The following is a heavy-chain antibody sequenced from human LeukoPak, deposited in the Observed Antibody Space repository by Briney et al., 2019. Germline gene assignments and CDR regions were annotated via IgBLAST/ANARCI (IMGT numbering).Heavy chain of an antibody. CDR2: ISSSGSTI. J-gene: IGHJ6*02. CDR1: GFTFSDYY. V-gene: IGHV3-11*04. D-gene: IGHD2-2*02. CDR3: AKDLGYCSSTSCYTPYYYGMDV. Sequence: GGSLRLSCAASGFTFSDYYMSWIRQASGKGLGWVSYISSSGSTIYYADSVKGRFTISSDNSKNTLYLQMNSLRAEDTAVYYCAKDLGYCSSTSCYTPYYYGMDVWGQGTTVTVSS.